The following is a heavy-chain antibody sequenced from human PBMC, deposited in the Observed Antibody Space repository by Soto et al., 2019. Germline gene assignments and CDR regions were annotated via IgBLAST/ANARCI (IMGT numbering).Heavy chain of an antibody. V-gene: IGHV2-5*01. Sequence: QITLEESGPTLVRPTETLTLACSFSGFSLSTSGVGVGWIRQPSGKAPEWLAVIYWNDEKYYSPSLETRLTIMKDTSNNQVALTMTNMDPVDTATFYCARTPGTGDSSGSVFFDYWGQGSLVTVSS. CDR3: ARTPGTGDSSGSVFFDY. D-gene: IGHD6-19*01. J-gene: IGHJ4*02. CDR2: IYWNDEK. CDR1: GFSLSTSGVG.